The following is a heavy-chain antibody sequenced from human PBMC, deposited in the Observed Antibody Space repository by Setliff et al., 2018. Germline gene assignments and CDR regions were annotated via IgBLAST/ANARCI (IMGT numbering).Heavy chain of an antibody. V-gene: IGHV3-30*02. CDR1: QFPFTMYG. Sequence: GSLRLSCVASQFPFTMYGVNWVRQAPGKELEWLTFIRFDGNTKYYAESVKGRFTVSRDNTQNTLFLQMNGLRPEDTAVYYCTKESRQLVRTGAFDLWGPGTMVTVSS. D-gene: IGHD6-13*01. CDR3: TKESRQLVRTGAFDL. CDR2: IRFDGNTK. J-gene: IGHJ3*01.